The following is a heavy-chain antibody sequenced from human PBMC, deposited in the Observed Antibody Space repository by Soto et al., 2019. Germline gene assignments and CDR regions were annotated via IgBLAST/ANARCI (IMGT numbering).Heavy chain of an antibody. Sequence: QLQLVQSGAEVERPGASVRVSCKAYGYPFSKYGISWIRQAPVQGREWMGWIKPDNGDTNYAQKFQGRVTMTTDTSSNTAYMELRSLRSDDTAVYYCAISYDSGFDPWGQGTLVSVSS. CDR2: IKPDNGDT. CDR1: GYPFSKYG. CDR3: AISYDSGFDP. D-gene: IGHD5-12*01. J-gene: IGHJ5*02. V-gene: IGHV1-18*04.